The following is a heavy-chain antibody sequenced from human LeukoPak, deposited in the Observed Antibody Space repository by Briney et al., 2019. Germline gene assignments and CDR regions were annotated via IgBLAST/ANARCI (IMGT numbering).Heavy chain of an antibody. D-gene: IGHD3-10*01. J-gene: IGHJ4*02. V-gene: IGHV3-20*04. CDR3: AREVSGSYSPYFDY. CDR2: INWNGGST. Sequence: PGGSLRLSCAASGFTFDDYGMSWVRQAPGKGLEWVHGINWNGGSTGYADSVKGRFTISRDNAKNSLYLQMNSLRAEDTALYYCAREVSGSYSPYFDYWGQGTLVTVSS. CDR1: GFTFDDYG.